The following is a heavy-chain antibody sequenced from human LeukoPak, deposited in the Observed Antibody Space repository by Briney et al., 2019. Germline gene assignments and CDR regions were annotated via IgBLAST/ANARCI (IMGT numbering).Heavy chain of an antibody. V-gene: IGHV5-51*01. Sequence: GESLKISCQVSGYIFINYWIGWVRQMPGKGLESMGIIYPADSDTTYSPSFQGQVTISVDKSIGTVYLQWSSLKASATAMYYCARQSRDGSKTRGYYFDYWGQGTLVTVSS. CDR3: ARQSRDGSKTRGYYFDY. CDR1: GYIFINYW. D-gene: IGHD3-10*01. J-gene: IGHJ4*02. CDR2: IYPADSDT.